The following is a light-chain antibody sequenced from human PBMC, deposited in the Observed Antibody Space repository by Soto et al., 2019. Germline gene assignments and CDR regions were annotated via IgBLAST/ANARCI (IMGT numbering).Light chain of an antibody. CDR3: SSYTSSSTF. CDR2: DVS. CDR1: SSDVGGYNY. J-gene: IGLJ1*01. V-gene: IGLV2-14*01. Sequence: QSALTQPASVSGSPGQSITISCTGTSSDVGGYNYVSWYQQHPGKAPKLMIYDVSNRPSGVSNRLSGSKSGNTASLTISGLQAEDEADYYCSSYTSSSTFFGTGTKVTVL.